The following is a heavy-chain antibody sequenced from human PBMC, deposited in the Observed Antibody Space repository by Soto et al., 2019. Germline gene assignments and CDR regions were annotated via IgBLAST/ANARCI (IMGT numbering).Heavy chain of an antibody. CDR2: IIPIFGTA. CDR3: ASGKYCSSTSCYTAPYYYGMDV. J-gene: IGHJ6*02. V-gene: IGHV1-69*06. D-gene: IGHD2-2*02. Sequence: GASVKVSCKASGGTFSSYAISWVRQAPGQGLEWMGGIIPIFGTANYAQKFQGRVTITADKSTSTAYMELSSLGSEDTAVYYCASGKYCSSTSCYTAPYYYGMDVWGQGTTVTVSS. CDR1: GGTFSSYA.